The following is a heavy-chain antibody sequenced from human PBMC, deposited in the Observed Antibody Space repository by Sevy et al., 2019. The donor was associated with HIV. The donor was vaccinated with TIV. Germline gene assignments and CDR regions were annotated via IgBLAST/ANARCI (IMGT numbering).Heavy chain of an antibody. CDR3: ARAPYARGTYWSFDY. CDR1: GFTFNIYN. CDR2: ISSSSSYI. Sequence: GGSLRLSCAASGFTFNIYNMNWVRQAPGKGREWVSSISSSSSYIYYADSVKGRFTISRDNANNSLYLQMTSLRAEDTAVYYCARAPYARGTYWSFDYWGQGTLVTVSS. D-gene: IGHD3-10*02. V-gene: IGHV3-21*01. J-gene: IGHJ4*02.